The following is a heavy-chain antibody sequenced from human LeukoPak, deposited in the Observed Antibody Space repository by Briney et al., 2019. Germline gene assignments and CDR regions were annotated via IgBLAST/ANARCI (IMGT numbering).Heavy chain of an antibody. V-gene: IGHV1-3*01. Sequence: GASVKVSCKASGYTFTSYGISWVRQAPGQGLEWMGWINAGNGNTKYSQKFQGRVTITRDTSASTAYMELSSLRSEDTAVYYCARSSVAAHYGMDVWGQGTTVTVSS. CDR2: INAGNGNT. CDR3: ARSSVAAHYGMDV. CDR1: GYTFTSYG. J-gene: IGHJ6*02. D-gene: IGHD6-19*01.